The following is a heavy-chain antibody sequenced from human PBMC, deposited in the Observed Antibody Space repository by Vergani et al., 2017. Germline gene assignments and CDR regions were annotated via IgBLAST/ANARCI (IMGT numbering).Heavy chain of an antibody. Sequence: EVQLLESGGGLVQPGGSLRLSCAASGFTFSSYAMSWVRQAPGKGLEWVSAISGSGGSTYYADSVKGRFTISRDNSKNTLYLQMKSLRAEDTAVYYCARDPSGYCSGGSCYELGYFDYWGQGTLVTVSS. CDR2: ISGSGGST. J-gene: IGHJ4*02. V-gene: IGHV3-23*01. CDR3: ARDPSGYCSGGSCYELGYFDY. CDR1: GFTFSSYA. D-gene: IGHD2-15*01.